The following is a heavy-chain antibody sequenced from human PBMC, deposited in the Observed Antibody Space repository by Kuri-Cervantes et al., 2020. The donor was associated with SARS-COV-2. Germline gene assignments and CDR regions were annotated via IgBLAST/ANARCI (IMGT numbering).Heavy chain of an antibody. CDR2: ISSSGDTT. Sequence: SLTLLCSASGFTFSSYAMYGVRQATGKALEYVSAISSSGDTTYYADSEKGRFTIPRDNYKKNLYLQMSSLRAEDTAVYYCVKVRSYYASGACDYWGQGTPVTVSS. D-gene: IGHD3-10*01. J-gene: IGHJ4*02. V-gene: IGHV3-64D*06. CDR3: VKVRSYYASGACDY. CDR1: GFTFSSYA.